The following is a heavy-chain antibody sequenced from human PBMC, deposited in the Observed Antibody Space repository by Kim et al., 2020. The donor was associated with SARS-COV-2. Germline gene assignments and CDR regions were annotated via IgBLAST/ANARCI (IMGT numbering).Heavy chain of an antibody. J-gene: IGHJ3*02. Sequence: ASVKVSCKASGYTFTTYAMHWVRQAPGQRLEWMGWINAGTGNTKYSQRFQGRVTITRDTSASTAYMELSSLRSEDTAVYYCARGEQLLDRGSFDIWGQGT. CDR2: INAGTGNT. CDR3: ARGEQLLDRGSFDI. D-gene: IGHD6-19*01. V-gene: IGHV1-3*01. CDR1: GYTFTTYA.